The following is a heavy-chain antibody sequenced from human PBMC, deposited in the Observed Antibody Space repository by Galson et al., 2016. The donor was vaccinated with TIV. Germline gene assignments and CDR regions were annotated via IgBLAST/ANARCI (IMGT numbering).Heavy chain of an antibody. CDR2: IWYDGTNT. CDR3: ARAPDYGGNFGGMGETHSFYFHY. J-gene: IGHJ4*02. CDR1: GFTFSSFG. Sequence: SLRLSCAASGFTFSSFGMHWVRQAPGKGLEWVALIWYDGTNTYYADSVKGRFTISRDNSKNTLFVQMNSLRAEDTAVYYCARAPDYGGNFGGMGETHSFYFHYWGQGTLVTVSS. V-gene: IGHV3-33*01. D-gene: IGHD4-23*01.